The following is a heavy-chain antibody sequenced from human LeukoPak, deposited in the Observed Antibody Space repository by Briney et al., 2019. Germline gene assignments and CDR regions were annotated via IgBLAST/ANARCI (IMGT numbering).Heavy chain of an antibody. J-gene: IGHJ3*02. Sequence: SETLSLTCTVSGGSISSSSYYWGWIRQPPGKGLEWIGSIYYSGSTNNNPSLKSRVTISVDTSKNQFSLKLSSVTAADTAVYYCAREKRVTFGGVIRWNLNKAFDIWGQGTMVTVSS. CDR2: IYYSGST. CDR1: GGSISSSSYY. V-gene: IGHV4-39*02. CDR3: AREKRVTFGGVIRWNLNKAFDI. D-gene: IGHD3-16*02.